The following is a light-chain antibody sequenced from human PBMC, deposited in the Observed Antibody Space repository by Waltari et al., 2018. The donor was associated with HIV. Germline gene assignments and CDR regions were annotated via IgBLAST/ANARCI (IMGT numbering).Light chain of an antibody. J-gene: IGLJ1*01. V-gene: IGLV2-14*01. CDR2: DVR. Sequence: QSALTQPASVSGSPGQSITISCTGTNSDFGSSHSVSWYQQYPGKAPRLIIPDVRNRPSGISSRFSGSKYGYTASLTISGLRAEDEADYFCSSWTSSTTLVFGTGTKVTVL. CDR3: SSWTSSTTLV. CDR1: NSDFGSSHS.